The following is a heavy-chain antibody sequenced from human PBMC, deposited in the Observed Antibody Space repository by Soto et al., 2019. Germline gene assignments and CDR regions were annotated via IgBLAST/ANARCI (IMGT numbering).Heavy chain of an antibody. CDR1: GGSISSGGYS. D-gene: IGHD6-13*01. CDR2: IYHSGST. J-gene: IGHJ5*02. Sequence: SETLSLTCAVSGGSISSGGYSWSWVRQPPGKGLEWIGYIYHSGSTYYNPSLKSRVTISVDRSKNQFSLKLSSVTAADTAVYYCARDNASPIAAAGTGVWFDPWGQGTLVTVSS. CDR3: ARDNASPIAAAGTGVWFDP. V-gene: IGHV4-30-2*01.